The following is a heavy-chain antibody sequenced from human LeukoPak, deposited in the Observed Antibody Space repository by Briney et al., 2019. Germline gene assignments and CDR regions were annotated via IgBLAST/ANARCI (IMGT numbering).Heavy chain of an antibody. J-gene: IGHJ4*02. Sequence: GGSLRLSCAASGFTFSSYSMNWVRQAPGKGLEWVSSISTSSSYIYSADSVKGRFSISRDNAKNSLNLQMSSLRDEDTAVYYCARARSGSYLDYWGQGTLVTVSS. V-gene: IGHV3-21*01. CDR3: ARARSGSYLDY. CDR1: GFTFSSYS. CDR2: ISTSSSYI. D-gene: IGHD1-26*01.